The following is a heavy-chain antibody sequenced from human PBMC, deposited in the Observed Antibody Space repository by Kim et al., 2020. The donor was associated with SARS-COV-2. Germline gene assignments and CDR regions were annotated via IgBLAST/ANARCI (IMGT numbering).Heavy chain of an antibody. D-gene: IGHD1-7*01. Sequence: SETLSLTCTVSGYSISSGYYWGWIRQPPGKGLEWIGSIYHSGSTYYNPSLKSRVTISVDTSKNQFSLKLSSVTAADTAVYYCASPGELELKVFFDYWGQGTLVTVSS. J-gene: IGHJ4*02. V-gene: IGHV4-38-2*02. CDR1: GYSISSGYY. CDR2: IYHSGST. CDR3: ASPGELELKVFFDY.